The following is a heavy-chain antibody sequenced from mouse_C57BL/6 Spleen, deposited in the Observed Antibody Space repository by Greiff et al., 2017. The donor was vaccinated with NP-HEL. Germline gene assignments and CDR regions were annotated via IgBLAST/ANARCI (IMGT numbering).Heavy chain of an antibody. Sequence: VQLKESGAGLVKPGGSVKFSCTASGFNIKDYYMHWVKQRTEQGLEWIGRIDPADGETKYAPKFQGKATITADTSSNTDYLQLSSLTSEDTAVYYCARRAGEDGYSAWCTYWGQGSLGTVSA. CDR2: IDPADGET. CDR1: GFNIKDYY. V-gene: IGHV14-2*01. J-gene: IGHJ3*01. D-gene: IGHD2-3*01. CDR3: ARRAGEDGYSAWCTY.